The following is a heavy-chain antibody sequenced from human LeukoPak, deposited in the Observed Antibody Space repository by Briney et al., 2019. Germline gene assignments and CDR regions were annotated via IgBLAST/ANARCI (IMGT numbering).Heavy chain of an antibody. V-gene: IGHV3-23*01. CDR2: ISGNGGNK. CDR1: GFTFSSYA. D-gene: IGHD3-10*01. J-gene: IGHJ3*02. CDR3: AKDPPVLLWFGESRPDAFDI. Sequence: GGSLRLSCAASGFTFSSYAMSWVRQAPGKGLEWVSVISGNGGNKYYADSVKGRFTVSRDNSKDTLSLQMNNLRAEDTAVYYCAKDPPVLLWFGESRPDAFDIWGQGTMVTVSS.